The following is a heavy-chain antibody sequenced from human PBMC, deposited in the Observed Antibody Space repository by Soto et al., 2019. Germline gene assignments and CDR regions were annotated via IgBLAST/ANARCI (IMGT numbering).Heavy chain of an antibody. CDR2: INSDGSST. D-gene: IGHD3-22*01. V-gene: IGHV3-74*01. CDR3: AGSSGSNWFDP. J-gene: IGHJ5*02. CDR1: GFTFSTYW. Sequence: GGSLRLSCAASGFTFSTYWMHWVRQAPGKGLVWVSRINSDGSSTSYADSVRGRFTISRDNAKNTLHLQMNSLRVEDTAVYYCAGSSGSNWFDPWGQGTLVTVSS.